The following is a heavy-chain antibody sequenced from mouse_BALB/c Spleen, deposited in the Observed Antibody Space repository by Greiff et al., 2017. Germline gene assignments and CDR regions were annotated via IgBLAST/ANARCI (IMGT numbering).Heavy chain of an antibody. J-gene: IGHJ4*01. V-gene: IGHV1-69*02. D-gene: IGHD3-1*01. CDR1: GYNFTSYW. CDR3: TRQKSGYAMDY. CDR2: IYPSDSYT. Sequence: QVQLQQPGAELVRPGASVKLSCKASGYNFTSYWVNWVKQRPGQGLEWIGNIYPSDSYTNYNQKFKDKATLTVDKSSSTAYMQLSSPTSEDSAVYYCTRQKSGYAMDYWGQGTSVTVSS.